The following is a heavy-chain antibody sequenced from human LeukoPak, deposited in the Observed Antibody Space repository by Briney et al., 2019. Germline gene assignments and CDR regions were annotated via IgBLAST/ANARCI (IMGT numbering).Heavy chain of an antibody. J-gene: IGHJ4*02. D-gene: IGHD5-18*01. V-gene: IGHV3-23*01. CDR2: ISGSGGST. CDR3: ANRGCSYGSSEY. CDR1: GFTFSSYA. Sequence: SGGSLRLSCAASGFTFSSYAMSWVRQAPGKGLEWVSAISGSGGSTYYADSVKGRFTISRDNSKNTLYLQMNSLRAEDTAVYYCANRGCSYGSSEYWGQGTLVTVSS.